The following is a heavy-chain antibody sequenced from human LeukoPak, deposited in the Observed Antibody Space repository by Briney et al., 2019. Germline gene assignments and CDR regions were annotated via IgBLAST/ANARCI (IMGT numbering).Heavy chain of an antibody. D-gene: IGHD3-22*01. J-gene: IGHJ4*02. Sequence: SETLSLTCTVSGGSINSYYWSWIRQPPGKGLEWIGYIYYSGSTNYNPSLKSRVTISVDTSKNQFSLKLSSVTAADTAVYYCARRRFSSGYYYWGQGTLVTVSS. CDR3: ARRRFSSGYYY. CDR1: GGSINSYY. V-gene: IGHV4-59*01. CDR2: IYYSGST.